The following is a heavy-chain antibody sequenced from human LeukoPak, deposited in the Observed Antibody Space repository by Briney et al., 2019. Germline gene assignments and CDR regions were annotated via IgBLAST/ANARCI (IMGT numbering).Heavy chain of an antibody. CDR3: AREGTGSRPLDS. D-gene: IGHD3-10*01. CDR2: IYYSGST. CDR1: GGSISSSSYY. J-gene: IGHJ4*02. Sequence: SQTLSLTCTVSGGSISSSSYYWGWIRQPPGKGLEWIGSIYYSGSTYYSPSLQSRVSMSVDTSKNQFSLKMSSVTAADTAVYYCAREGTGSRPLDSWGQGTLVTVSS. V-gene: IGHV4-39*07.